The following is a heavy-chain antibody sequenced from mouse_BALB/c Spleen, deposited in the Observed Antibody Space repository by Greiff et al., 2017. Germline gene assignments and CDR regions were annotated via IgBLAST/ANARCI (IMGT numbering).Heavy chain of an antibody. Sequence: DVMLVESGGGLVKPGGSLKLSCAASGFAFSSYDMSWVRQTPEKRLEWVAYISSGGGSTYYPDTVKGRFTISRDNAKNTLYLQMSSLKSEDTAMYYCASSLAWFAYWGQGTLVTVSA. CDR3: ASSLAWFAY. V-gene: IGHV5-12-1*01. CDR1: GFAFSSYD. J-gene: IGHJ3*01. D-gene: IGHD3-3*01. CDR2: ISSGGGST.